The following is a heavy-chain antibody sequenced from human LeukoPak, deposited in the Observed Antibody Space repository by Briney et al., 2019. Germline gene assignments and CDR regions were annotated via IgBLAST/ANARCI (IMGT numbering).Heavy chain of an antibody. J-gene: IGHJ6*04. D-gene: IGHD3-10*01. CDR3: AREGHIWFGDLGNV. CDR1: GGPISSYY. V-gene: IGHV4-59*01. Sequence: SETLSLTCSVSGGPISSYYLSWLRQPPGKGLEWIGYIYYSGGTSYNPSLKSRVTISIDTSKNQFSLRLSSVTAADTAVYYCAREGHIWFGDLGNVWGEGTTVTVSS. CDR2: IYYSGGT.